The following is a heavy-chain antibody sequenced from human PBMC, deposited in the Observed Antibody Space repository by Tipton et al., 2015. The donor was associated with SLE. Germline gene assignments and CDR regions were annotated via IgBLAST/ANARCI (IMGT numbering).Heavy chain of an antibody. Sequence: SLRLSCAASGFTFSSYSMNWVRQAPGKGLEWVALIWFDGSKKYFADSVKGRFTISRDTSTNTLYLQMNSLRAEDTAVYYCAGQNDDRNAFDIWGQGTRVTVSS. CDR3: AGQNDDRNAFDI. CDR2: IWFDGSKK. V-gene: IGHV3-33*08. J-gene: IGHJ3*02. CDR1: GFTFSSYS. D-gene: IGHD1-1*01.